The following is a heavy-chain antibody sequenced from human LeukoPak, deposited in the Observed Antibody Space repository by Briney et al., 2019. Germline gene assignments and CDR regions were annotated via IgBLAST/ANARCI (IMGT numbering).Heavy chain of an antibody. J-gene: IGHJ4*02. CDR1: GGSFRGYY. Sequence: SETLSLTCAVYGGSFRGYYLSWIRPPPGKGLEWIGEINHSGSTNYNPSLKSRVTISVDISKNQFSLKLSSVTAADTAVYYCARASQQLVFDYWGQGTLVTVSS. V-gene: IGHV4-34*01. CDR3: ARASQQLVFDY. CDR2: INHSGST. D-gene: IGHD6-13*01.